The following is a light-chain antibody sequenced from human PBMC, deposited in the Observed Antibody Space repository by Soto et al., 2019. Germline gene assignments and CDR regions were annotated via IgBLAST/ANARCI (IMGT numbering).Light chain of an antibody. Sequence: DIQMTQSPSSLSTSVGDRVTITCRASQRINIYLNWYRQKPGKAPELLIYSASNLQSGVPSRFSGSGSGTDFTLTISSLQPGDFATYYCQQSYTTSITFGQGTRLEIK. CDR1: QRINIY. J-gene: IGKJ5*01. V-gene: IGKV1-39*01. CDR3: QQSYTTSIT. CDR2: SAS.